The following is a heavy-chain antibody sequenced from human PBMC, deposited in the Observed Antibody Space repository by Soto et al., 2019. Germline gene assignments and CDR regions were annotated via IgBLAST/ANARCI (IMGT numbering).Heavy chain of an antibody. V-gene: IGHV4-39*01. J-gene: IGHJ6*02. CDR3: ANLRSRGRAARRSDYYYYYGMDV. Sequence: SATLCLTCIVSGYSVSSSDYYWAWIRQPPGKGLEWIGSMLYSGLTYYNPSLKSRVTLSVDTSKNQFSVRLNSVTASDTAVYYCANLRSRGRAARRSDYYYYYGMDVWGQGTTVTVSS. D-gene: IGHD6-25*01. CDR2: MLYSGLT. CDR1: GYSVSSSDYY.